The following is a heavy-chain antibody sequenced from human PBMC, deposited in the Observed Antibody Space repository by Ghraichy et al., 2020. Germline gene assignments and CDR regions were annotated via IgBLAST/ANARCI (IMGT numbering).Heavy chain of an antibody. CDR2: IIPIFGTA. CDR1: GGTFSSYA. J-gene: IGHJ5*02. D-gene: IGHD2-15*01. V-gene: IGHV1-69*06. Sequence: SVKVSCKASGGTFSSYAISWVRQAPGQGLEWMGGIIPIFGTANYAQKFQGRVTITADKSTSTAYMELSSLRSEDTAVYYCAREEGEVVAAPPYNWFDPWGQGTLVTVSS. CDR3: AREEGEVVAAPPYNWFDP.